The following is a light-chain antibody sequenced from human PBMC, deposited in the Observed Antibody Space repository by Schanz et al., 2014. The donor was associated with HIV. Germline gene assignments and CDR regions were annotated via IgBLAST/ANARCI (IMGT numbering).Light chain of an antibody. CDR3: QQHNEFPFT. J-gene: IGKJ2*01. CDR1: QSINGW. Sequence: DIQMTQSPSTLSASVGDRVTLTCRASQSINGWLAWYQQKPGKAPKLLIYKASNLESGVPSRFSGSGSGAEFILTISSLQPDDFATYYCQQHNEFPFTFGQGTRLEIK. V-gene: IGKV1-5*03. CDR2: KAS.